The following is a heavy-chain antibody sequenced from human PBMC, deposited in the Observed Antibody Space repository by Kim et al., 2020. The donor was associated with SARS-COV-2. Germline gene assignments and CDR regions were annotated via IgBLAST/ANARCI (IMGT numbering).Heavy chain of an antibody. J-gene: IGHJ4*01. V-gene: IGHV3-23*01. Sequence: GGSLRLSCAASGFTFSSYAMSWVRQAPGKGLEWVSSISGSGDTTYYSDSVKGRFTISRGNSKNTLYLQMNSLRAEDTAVYYCESQPYDFWSGYPVFDYLG. CDR2: ISGSGDTT. CDR1: GFTFSSYA. CDR3: ESQPYDFWSGYPVFDY. D-gene: IGHD3-3*01.